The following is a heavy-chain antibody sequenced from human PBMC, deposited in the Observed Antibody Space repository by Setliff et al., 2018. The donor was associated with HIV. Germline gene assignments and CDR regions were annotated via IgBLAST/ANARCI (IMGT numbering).Heavy chain of an antibody. CDR2: SDYSGSA. CDR3: AGATYVLHVLEWCPDSSLYHYYIDV. D-gene: IGHD3-3*01. Sequence: SETLSLTCAVSGGSISSGGYYWTWIRQHPGKGLEWIGYSDYSGSAYYNPSLKSRLTISVDTSSTQFSLKVTSVSAADTAVYYCAGATYVLHVLEWCPDSSLYHYYIDVWGKGTPVTVSS. CDR1: GGSISSGGYY. J-gene: IGHJ6*03. V-gene: IGHV4-31*11.